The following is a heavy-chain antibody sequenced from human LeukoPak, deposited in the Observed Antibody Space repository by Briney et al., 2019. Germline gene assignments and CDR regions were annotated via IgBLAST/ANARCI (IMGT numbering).Heavy chain of an antibody. CDR1: GGTFSRHY. V-gene: IGHV4-59*08. CDR3: ARTYSGSYSKYFDY. J-gene: IGHJ4*02. Sequence: PSETLSLTCTVSGGTFSRHYWSWIRQPPGKGLEWIAYIDYSGSTNYNPSLKSRLTISVDASKNQVSLKLSSVTAADTAVYYCARTYSGSYSKYFDYWGQGTLVTVSS. D-gene: IGHD1-26*01. CDR2: IDYSGST.